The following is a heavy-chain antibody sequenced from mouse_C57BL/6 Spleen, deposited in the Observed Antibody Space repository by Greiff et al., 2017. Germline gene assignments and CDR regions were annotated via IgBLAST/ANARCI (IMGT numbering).Heavy chain of an antibody. CDR2: IWSGGST. CDR1: GFSLTSYG. J-gene: IGHJ4*01. D-gene: IGHD2-4*01. CDR3: AYDYGGAMDY. Sequence: VQLQQSGPGLVQPSQSLSITCTVSGFSLTSYGVHWVRQSPGKGLEWLGVIWSGGSTDYNAAFISRLSISKDNSKSQVFFKMNSLQADDTAIYYCAYDYGGAMDYWGQGTSVTVSS. V-gene: IGHV2-2*01.